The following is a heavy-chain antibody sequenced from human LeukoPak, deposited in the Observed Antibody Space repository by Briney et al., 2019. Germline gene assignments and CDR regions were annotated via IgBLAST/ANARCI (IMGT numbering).Heavy chain of an antibody. V-gene: IGHV3-20*04. CDR1: GFTFDDYV. J-gene: IGHJ5*02. Sequence: GGSLRLSGAASGFTFDDYVMSWVRQAPGKGLEWVSGINWNGGSTGYADSVKGRFSISRDNAKNSLYLQMNSLRAEDTALYYCAREAYYYGSGSYIYWFDPWGQGTLVTVSS. CDR3: AREAYYYGSGSYIYWFDP. CDR2: INWNGGST. D-gene: IGHD3-10*01.